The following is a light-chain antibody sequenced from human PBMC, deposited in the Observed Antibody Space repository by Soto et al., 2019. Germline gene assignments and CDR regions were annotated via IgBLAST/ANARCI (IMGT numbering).Light chain of an antibody. CDR1: SSEVGGYNY. Sequence: QSVLTQPPSASGSPGQSVTISGTGTSSEVGGYNYVSWYQQHPGKAPKLMIYEVSQRPSGVPDRFSGSESGNTASLAVSGLQAEDEADYYCSSYAGSNKFVVFGGGTKLTVL. CDR3: SSYAGSNKFVV. J-gene: IGLJ2*01. CDR2: EVS. V-gene: IGLV2-8*01.